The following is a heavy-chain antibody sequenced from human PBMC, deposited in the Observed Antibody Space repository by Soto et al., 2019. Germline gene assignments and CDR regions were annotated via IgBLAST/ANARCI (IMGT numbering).Heavy chain of an antibody. V-gene: IGHV1-69*02. Sequence: SVKVSCKAAGGTFSSDTISWVRQAPGQGLEWRGRITPILGMATHAQKFQGGFTITADNPPNPASFQLSRLTDEDTAVSYGATGFCSVNDVCTSRYFDYWGQGTLVTVSS. CDR2: ITPILGMA. CDR3: ATGFCSVNDVCTSRYFDY. J-gene: IGHJ4*02. D-gene: IGHD2-15*01. CDR1: GGTFSSDT.